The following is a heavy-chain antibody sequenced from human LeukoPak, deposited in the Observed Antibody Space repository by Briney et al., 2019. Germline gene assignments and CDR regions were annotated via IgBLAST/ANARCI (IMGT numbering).Heavy chain of an antibody. J-gene: IGHJ4*02. CDR2: IYTSGST. CDR3: ARDPGRGSSSIFDY. D-gene: IGHD6-6*01. V-gene: IGHV4-4*07. CDR1: GGSISSYY. Sequence: SETLSLTCTVSGGSISSYYWSWIRQPAGKGLEWIGRIYTSGSTNYNPSLKSRVTMSVDTSKNQFSLKLSSVTAADTAVYYCARDPGRGSSSIFDYWGQGTLVTVSS.